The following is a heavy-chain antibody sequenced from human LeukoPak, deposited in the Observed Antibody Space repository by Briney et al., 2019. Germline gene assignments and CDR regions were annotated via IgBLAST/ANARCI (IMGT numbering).Heavy chain of an antibody. J-gene: IGHJ3*02. Sequence: GGSLRLSCAASGLSVSRNYMIWVRQAPGQGLERVSVIYSGGTTYYADSVKGRFTVSRDNSKNTVYLQMNSLTAEDTAVYYCARETYSAFDIWGQGTMVTVSS. CDR1: GLSVSRNY. CDR2: IYSGGTT. D-gene: IGHD1-26*01. V-gene: IGHV3-53*01. CDR3: ARETYSAFDI.